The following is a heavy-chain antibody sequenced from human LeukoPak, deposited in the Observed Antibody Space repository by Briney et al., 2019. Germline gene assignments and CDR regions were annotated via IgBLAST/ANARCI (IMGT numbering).Heavy chain of an antibody. Sequence: GGSLRLSCAASGFTFSSYGMHWVRQAPGKGLEWVAVIWYDGSSKYYADSVKGRFTISRDNSKNTLYLQMNSLRAEDTAVYYCAREYGSGSYGYYYYGMDVWGQGTTVTASS. CDR3: AREYGSGSYGYYYYGMDV. D-gene: IGHD3-10*01. V-gene: IGHV3-33*01. CDR2: IWYDGSSK. J-gene: IGHJ6*02. CDR1: GFTFSSYG.